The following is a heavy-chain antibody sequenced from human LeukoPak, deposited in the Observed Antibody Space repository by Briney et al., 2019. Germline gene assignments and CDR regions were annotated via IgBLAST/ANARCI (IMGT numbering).Heavy chain of an antibody. Sequence: SETLSLTCTLSGGSISSRSYYWGWIRQPPGKGLEWVGSIYYFGSTYYNPSLKSRVTISVDTSKSQFSLKPSSVTAADTAVYYCASIGYTYGYIDYWGQRTLVTVSS. J-gene: IGHJ4*02. CDR1: GGSISSRSYY. CDR2: IYYFGST. D-gene: IGHD5-18*01. CDR3: ASIGYTYGYIDY. V-gene: IGHV4-39*01.